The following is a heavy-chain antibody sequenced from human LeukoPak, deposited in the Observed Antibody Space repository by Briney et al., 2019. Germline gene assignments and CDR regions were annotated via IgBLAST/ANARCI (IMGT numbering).Heavy chain of an antibody. J-gene: IGHJ6*03. CDR3: ARGDPENCYYYYMDV. D-gene: IGHD2-21*02. CDR1: GFTFSSYS. CDR2: ISSSSSTK. V-gene: IGHV3-48*01. Sequence: GGSLRLSCAASGFTFSSYSMNWVRQAPGKGLEWVSYISSSSSTKYYADSMKGRFTTSRDNAKNSLYLQMNSLRAEDTAVYYCARGDPENCYYYYMDVWGKETTVTVSS.